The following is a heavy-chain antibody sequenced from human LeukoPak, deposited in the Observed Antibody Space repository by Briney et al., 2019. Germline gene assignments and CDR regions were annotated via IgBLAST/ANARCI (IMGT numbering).Heavy chain of an antibody. CDR1: GFTFSSYW. CDR2: IKQDGSVE. Sequence: GGSLRLSCAASGFTFSSYWMSWVRQAPGKGLEWVANIKQDGSVEYYVVSVKGRFTISRYNAKESLYLQMNSLRAEDTAVYYCARIGYSSSSFDFWGQGTLVTVSS. J-gene: IGHJ4*02. D-gene: IGHD6-6*01. CDR3: ARIGYSSSSFDF. V-gene: IGHV3-7*05.